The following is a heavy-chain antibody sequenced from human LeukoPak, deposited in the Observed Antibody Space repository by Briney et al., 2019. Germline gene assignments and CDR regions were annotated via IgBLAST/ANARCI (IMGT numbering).Heavy chain of an antibody. D-gene: IGHD4-17*01. CDR2: INSDGSST. V-gene: IGHV3-74*01. CDR1: GFTFSSYW. CDR3: ARAPYYSTVTTWLFDY. Sequence: WSLRLSCAASGFTFSSYWMHWVRQAPGKGLVWVSRINSDGSSTSYADSVKGRFTISRDNAKNTLYLQMNSLRAEDTAVYYCARAPYYSTVTTWLFDYWGQGTLVTVSS. J-gene: IGHJ4*02.